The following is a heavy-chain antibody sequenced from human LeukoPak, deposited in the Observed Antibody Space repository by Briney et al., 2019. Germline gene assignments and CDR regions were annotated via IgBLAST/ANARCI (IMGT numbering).Heavy chain of an antibody. J-gene: IGHJ4*02. CDR1: GFTFTSYP. Sequence: PGRSLRLSCAASGFTFTSYPMHWVRQAPGKGLEWVAVISYDGKNKFYADSVKSRFTISRDNAKNTLYLQMNSLRAEDTAVYYCARDALYMVRDPKFLPTYWGQGTLVTVSS. CDR2: ISYDGKNK. D-gene: IGHD3-10*01. CDR3: ARDALYMVRDPKFLPTY. V-gene: IGHV3-30*04.